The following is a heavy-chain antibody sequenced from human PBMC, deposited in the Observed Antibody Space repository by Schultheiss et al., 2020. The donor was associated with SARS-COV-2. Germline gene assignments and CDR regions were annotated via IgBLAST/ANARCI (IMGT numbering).Heavy chain of an antibody. CDR1: GGFIHNRY. D-gene: IGHD3-3*01. CDR2: INHSGST. J-gene: IGHJ4*02. CDR3: ARGNDFVYFFDS. V-gene: IGHV4-34*01. Sequence: SETLSLTCNVSGGFIHNRYWTWIRQTPDKGLEWIGEINHSGSTNYNPSLKSRVTISVDTSKNQFSLKLNAVTAADTAIYYCARGNDFVYFFDSWGQGTLVTVSS.